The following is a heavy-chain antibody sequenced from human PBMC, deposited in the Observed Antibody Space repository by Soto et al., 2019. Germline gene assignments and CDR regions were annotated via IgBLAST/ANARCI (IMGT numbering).Heavy chain of an antibody. CDR3: ARDKVDIVATIDDYYYYGMDV. V-gene: IGHV1-24*01. J-gene: IGHJ6*02. CDR2: VNPDNGDT. D-gene: IGHD5-12*01. Sequence: ASVKVSCKVYGYTLTEFSMHWVRQAPVKGLEWMGGVNPDNGDTIYAQKFQGRVTMTGDTSTSTAYMELSRLRSDDTAVYYCARDKVDIVATIDDYYYYGMDVWGQGTTVTVSS. CDR1: GYTLTEFS.